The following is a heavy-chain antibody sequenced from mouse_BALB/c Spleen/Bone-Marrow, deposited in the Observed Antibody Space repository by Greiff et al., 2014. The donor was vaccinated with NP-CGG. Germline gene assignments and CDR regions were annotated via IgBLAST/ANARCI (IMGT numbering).Heavy chain of an antibody. Sequence: EVMLVESGGGLVQPGGSRKLSCVASGFTFSSFGMHWVRQAPEKGLEWVAYISSGSSSTYYADTLKGRSTISRDNPKNTLFLQMTSLRSEDTAMYYCARGYYYGSSHYWYFDVWGAGTTVTVSS. CDR3: ARGYYYGSSHYWYFDV. J-gene: IGHJ1*01. D-gene: IGHD1-1*01. CDR2: ISSGSSST. CDR1: GFTFSSFG. V-gene: IGHV5-17*02.